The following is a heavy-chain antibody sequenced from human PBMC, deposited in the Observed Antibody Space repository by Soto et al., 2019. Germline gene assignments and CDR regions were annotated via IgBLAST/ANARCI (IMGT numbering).Heavy chain of an antibody. J-gene: IGHJ6*02. CDR2: IFYSGST. Sequence: SETLSLTCTVSSGSISSTIYSWDWIRQPPGKGLEWIGSIFYSGSTYYNPSLKSRVTISVDTSKNQFSLKLSSVTAADTAVYYCAKLAAAGRYYYYGMDVWGQGTTVTVSS. CDR1: SGSISSTIYS. V-gene: IGHV4-39*01. CDR3: AKLAAAGRYYYYGMDV. D-gene: IGHD6-13*01.